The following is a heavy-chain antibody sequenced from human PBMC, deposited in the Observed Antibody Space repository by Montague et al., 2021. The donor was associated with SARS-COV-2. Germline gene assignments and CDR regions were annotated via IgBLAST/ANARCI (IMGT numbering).Heavy chain of an antibody. J-gene: IGHJ6*03. CDR1: GTSFSGYY. Sequence: SETLSLTCAVHGTSFSGYYWNWIRQHPGKGLEWIGEINHGGRTKYSPSLTSRLPISADTSKNQFSLKLTSVAAADTAVYYCARLRDGVVPSPILGVGPYYSYYYMDVWGRGTTVTVSS. D-gene: IGHD3-10*01. CDR3: ARLRDGVVPSPILGVGPYYSYYYMDV. CDR2: INHGGRT. V-gene: IGHV4-34*01.